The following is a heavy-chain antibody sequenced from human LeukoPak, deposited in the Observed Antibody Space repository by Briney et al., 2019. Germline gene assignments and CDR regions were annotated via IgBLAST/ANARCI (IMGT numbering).Heavy chain of an antibody. J-gene: IGHJ4*02. Sequence: GGSLRLSCAASGFTFSNYGMHWVRQAPGKGLEWVAIISYDGRDKFYEDSVKGRFTISRDNSKNTLYLQMNNLRAEDTAVYYCAKPTTVLTSYYFDYWGQGTLVTVSS. D-gene: IGHD4-23*01. CDR1: GFTFSNYG. CDR3: AKPTTVLTSYYFDY. V-gene: IGHV3-30*18. CDR2: ISYDGRDK.